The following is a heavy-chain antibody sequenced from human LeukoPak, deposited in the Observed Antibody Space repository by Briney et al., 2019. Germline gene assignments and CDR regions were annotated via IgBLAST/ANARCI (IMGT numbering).Heavy chain of an antibody. CDR2: IYHSGST. CDR3: ARGSYYGDYFDY. Sequence: PSETLSLTCAVSGGSISSGGYSWSWIRQPPGKGLEWIGYIYHSGSTYYNPSLKSRVTISVDRSKNQFSLKLSSVTAADTAVYYCARGSYYGDYFDYWGQGTLVTVSS. V-gene: IGHV4-30-2*01. D-gene: IGHD3-10*01. J-gene: IGHJ4*02. CDR1: GGSISSGGYS.